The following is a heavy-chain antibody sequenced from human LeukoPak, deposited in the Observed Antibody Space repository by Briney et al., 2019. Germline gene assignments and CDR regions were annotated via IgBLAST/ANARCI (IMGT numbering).Heavy chain of an antibody. CDR3: AKLQGIAVAGSGY. CDR2: ISGSDGST. CDR1: GFPFSTYP. V-gene: IGHV3-23*01. J-gene: IGHJ4*02. D-gene: IGHD6-19*01. Sequence: GGPLSFSCQAPGFPFSTYPMSWFRQAPGKGLEGVSAISGSDGSTYYADSVKGRFTISRDNSKNTLYLQMNSLRAEDTAVYYCAKLQGIAVAGSGYWGQGTLVTVSS.